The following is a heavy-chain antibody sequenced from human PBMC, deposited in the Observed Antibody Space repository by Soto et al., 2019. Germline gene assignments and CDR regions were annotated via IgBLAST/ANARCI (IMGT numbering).Heavy chain of an antibody. J-gene: IGHJ4*02. CDR3: ARSIAVAGTPELDY. CDR2: ISYDHGTNK. V-gene: IGHV3-30-3*01. D-gene: IGHD6-19*01. CDR1: GFTFSSFT. Sequence: QVHLVESGGGVVQPGRSLRLSCAASGFTFSSFTMHWVRQAPGKGLEWVGFISYDHGTNKFYADSVKGRFTFSRDNPKNMLYLQMNSLRPEDTAVYYCARSIAVAGTPELDYWGQGTLVTVSS.